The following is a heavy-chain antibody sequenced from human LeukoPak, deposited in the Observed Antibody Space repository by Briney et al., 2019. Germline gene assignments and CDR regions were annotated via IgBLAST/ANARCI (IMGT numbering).Heavy chain of an antibody. CDR3: ARLRDDSSGYYPHYFDY. Sequence: GGSLRLSCAASGFTFSDYYMSWIRQAPGKGLGWVSYISSSGSTIYYADSVKGRFTISRDNAKNSLYLQMNSLRAEDTAVYYCARLRDDSSGYYPHYFDYWGQGTLVTVSS. V-gene: IGHV3-11*04. CDR2: ISSSGSTI. CDR1: GFTFSDYY. J-gene: IGHJ4*02. D-gene: IGHD3-22*01.